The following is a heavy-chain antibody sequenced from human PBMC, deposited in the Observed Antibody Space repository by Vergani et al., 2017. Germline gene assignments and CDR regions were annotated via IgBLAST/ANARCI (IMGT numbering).Heavy chain of an antibody. D-gene: IGHD3-9*01. CDR3: ARDGDDILTDYLMGDY. CDR1: GFTFSSYG. V-gene: IGHV3-33*01. Sequence: QVQLLESGGGVGQPGRSLRLSCAASGFTFSSYGMYSVRQAPGKGLEWVAVIWYDGSNKYYADSVKGRFTISRDNSKNTLYLQMNSLRAEDTAVYYCARDGDDILTDYLMGDYWGQGTLVTVSS. CDR2: IWYDGSNK. J-gene: IGHJ4*02.